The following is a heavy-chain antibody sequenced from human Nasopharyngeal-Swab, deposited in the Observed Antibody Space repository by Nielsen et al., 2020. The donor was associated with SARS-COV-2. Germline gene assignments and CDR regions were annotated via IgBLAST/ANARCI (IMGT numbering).Heavy chain of an antibody. CDR3: AKDIGYYYGSGPWYFDL. CDR1: GFTFSSYE. V-gene: IGHV3-48*03. CDR2: ISSSGSTI. Sequence: GESLKISCAASGFTFSSYEMNWVRQAPGKGLEWVSYISSSGSTIYYADSVKGRFTISRDNAKNSLYLQMNSLRAEDTALYYCAKDIGYYYGSGPWYFDLWGRGTLVTVSS. J-gene: IGHJ2*01. D-gene: IGHD3-10*01.